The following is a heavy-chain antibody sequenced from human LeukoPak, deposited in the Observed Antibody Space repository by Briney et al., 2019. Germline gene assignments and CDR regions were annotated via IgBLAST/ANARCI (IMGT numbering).Heavy chain of an antibody. J-gene: IGHJ3*02. V-gene: IGHV3-15*01. D-gene: IGHD3-10*01. CDR3: ITDITMVRGVIITIHAFDI. CDR1: GFTFSGSA. Sequence: PGGSLKLSCAASGFTFSGSAMHWVRQASGKGLEWVGRIRSKTDGGTTDYAAPVKGRFTISRDDSKNTLYLQMNSLETEDTAVYYCITDITMVRGVIITIHAFDIWGQGTMVTVSS. CDR2: IRSKTDGGTT.